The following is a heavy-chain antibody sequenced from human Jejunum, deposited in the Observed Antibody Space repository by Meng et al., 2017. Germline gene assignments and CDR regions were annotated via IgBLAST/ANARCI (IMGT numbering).Heavy chain of an antibody. V-gene: IGHV4-34*01. D-gene: IGHD2-15*01. CDR2: INQNGRT. CDR3: VRGRDPMVVGELDP. Sequence: QVHLRQWGAGLLKPSETLSLTCGVYGGSFNSYFWNWIRQPPGKGLEWIGEINQNGRTNYNPSLESRVTISMDKSKKEFSLRLASVTAADTALYYCVRGRDPMVVGELDPWGQGTRVTVSS. CDR1: GGSFNSYF. J-gene: IGHJ5*02.